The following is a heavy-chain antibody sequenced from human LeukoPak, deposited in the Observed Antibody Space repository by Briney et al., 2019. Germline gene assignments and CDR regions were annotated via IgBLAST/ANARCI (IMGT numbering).Heavy chain of an antibody. CDR3: ARVGAGTRGGDY. D-gene: IGHD6-19*01. CDR2: MKGDGSEI. Sequence: GSLRLSCAASGFTFSTYWMTWVRQAPGKGLEWVANMKGDGSEIHYVDSVKGRFTISRDNAKNSLYLQMNSLRAEDTAVYYCARVGAGTRGGDYWGQGTLVTVSS. CDR1: GFTFSTYW. J-gene: IGHJ4*02. V-gene: IGHV3-7*04.